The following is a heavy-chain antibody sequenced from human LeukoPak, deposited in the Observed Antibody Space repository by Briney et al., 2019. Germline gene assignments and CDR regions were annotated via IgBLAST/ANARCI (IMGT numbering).Heavy chain of an antibody. CDR3: ARQGVRYSGYDYGGNYFDY. J-gene: IGHJ4*02. Sequence: PSETLSLTCTVSGGSISSYYWSWIRQPPGKGLEWIGYIYYSGSTNYNPSLKSRVTISVDTSKNQFSLKLSSVTAADTAVYYCARQGVRYSGYDYGGNYFDYWGQGTLVTVSS. V-gene: IGHV4-59*08. CDR2: IYYSGST. D-gene: IGHD5-12*01. CDR1: GGSISSYY.